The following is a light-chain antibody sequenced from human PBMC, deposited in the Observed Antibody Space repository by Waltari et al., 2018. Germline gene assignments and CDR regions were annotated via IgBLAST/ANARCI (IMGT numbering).Light chain of an antibody. CDR3: CSYAGSYTSL. J-gene: IGLJ2*01. CDR1: SSDVGGYNY. Sequence: QSALTQPRSVSGSPGQSVTISCTGTSSDVGGYNYVSWYQQHPGKAPKLMIYDVSKRPSGVPDRFSGSKSCNTASLTISGLQAEDEAAYYCCSYAGSYTSLFGGGTKLTVL. V-gene: IGLV2-11*01. CDR2: DVS.